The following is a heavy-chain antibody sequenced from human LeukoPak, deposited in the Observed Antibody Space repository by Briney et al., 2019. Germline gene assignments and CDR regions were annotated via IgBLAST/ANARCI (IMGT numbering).Heavy chain of an antibody. V-gene: IGHV3-7*01. J-gene: IGHJ4*02. Sequence: GGSLRLSCAASGFSFINYWMSWVRQAPGKGLEWVANIDPHGSETQYVGSVKGRFTTSRDNAKNSLYVQMNSLRAEDPAIYYCARIWYFGDNNWRYFDYWGQGTLVTVAS. CDR2: IDPHGSET. D-gene: IGHD1-1*01. CDR1: GFSFINYW. CDR3: ARIWYFGDNNWRYFDY.